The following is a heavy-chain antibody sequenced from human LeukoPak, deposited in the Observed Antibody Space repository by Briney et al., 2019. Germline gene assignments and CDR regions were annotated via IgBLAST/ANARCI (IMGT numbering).Heavy chain of an antibody. Sequence: SVKVSCKASGGTFSSYAISWVRQAPGQGLEWMGGIIPIFGTASYAQKFQGRVTITADESTSTAHMELSSLRSEDTAVYYCARDTSEVVAWHYYGMDVWGQGTTVTVSS. D-gene: IGHD2-15*01. V-gene: IGHV1-69*01. CDR1: GGTFSSYA. CDR2: IIPIFGTA. J-gene: IGHJ6*02. CDR3: ARDTSEVVAWHYYGMDV.